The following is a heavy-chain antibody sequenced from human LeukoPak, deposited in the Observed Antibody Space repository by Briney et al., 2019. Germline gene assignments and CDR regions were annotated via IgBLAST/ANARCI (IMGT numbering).Heavy chain of an antibody. CDR1: GDTFIIND. D-gene: IGHD6-13*01. J-gene: IGHJ3*02. Sequence: ASVKVSCKASGDTFIINDINWVRQAPGQGLEWMGWMNPNSGNTGYAQKFQGRVTMTRNTSITTAYMELTDLRSEGTAVYYCARVTAAGTWTFDIWGQGTTVTVSS. CDR2: MNPNSGNT. CDR3: ARVTAAGTWTFDI. V-gene: IGHV1-8*01.